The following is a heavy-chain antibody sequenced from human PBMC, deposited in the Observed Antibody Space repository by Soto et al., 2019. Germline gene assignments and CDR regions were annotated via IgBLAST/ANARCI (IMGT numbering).Heavy chain of an antibody. D-gene: IGHD6-13*01. CDR1: GFTFSSYW. J-gene: IGHJ4*02. V-gene: IGHV3-7*01. Sequence: EVQLLESGGCLVQPGGSLRLSCAASGFTFSSYWMSWVRQAPGKGLEWVANIKQDGSEKYYVDSVKGRCTISRDNAKNSLYLQMNSLRAEDTAVYYCASLSSSWYNSTAGDWGQGTLVTVSS. CDR3: ASLSSSWYNSTAGD. CDR2: IKQDGSEK.